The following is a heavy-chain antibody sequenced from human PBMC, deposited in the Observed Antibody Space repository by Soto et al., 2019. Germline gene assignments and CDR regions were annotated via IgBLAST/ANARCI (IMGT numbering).Heavy chain of an antibody. CDR1: GYTFTSYT. J-gene: IGHJ4*02. Sequence: ASVKVSCKASGYTFTSYTMHWVCQAPGQRLEWMGWINAVNGNTEYSQKFQGRVIITRDTSASTAYMDLSSLISEDTAVYYCARDGAVAGEYGHWGQGTLVTVSS. D-gene: IGHD6-19*01. CDR2: INAVNGNT. CDR3: ARDGAVAGEYGH. V-gene: IGHV1-3*01.